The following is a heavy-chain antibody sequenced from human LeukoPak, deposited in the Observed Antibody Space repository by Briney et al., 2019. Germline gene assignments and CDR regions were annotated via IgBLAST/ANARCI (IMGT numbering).Heavy chain of an antibody. D-gene: IGHD6-19*01. CDR1: EFAFSTYN. CDR2: ISTGSSTT. V-gene: IGHV3-48*01. CDR3: ARVGYTSGWYRN. Sequence: GGSLRLSCAASEFAFSTYNMNWVRQAPGKELEWVSYISTGSSTTYYADSVKGRFTISRDNSKNTLYLQMNSLRAEDTAVYYCARVGYTSGWYRNWGQGTLVTVSS. J-gene: IGHJ4*02.